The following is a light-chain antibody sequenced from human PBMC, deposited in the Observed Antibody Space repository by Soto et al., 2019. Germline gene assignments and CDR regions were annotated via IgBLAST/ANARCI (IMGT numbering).Light chain of an antibody. Sequence: QSVLTQPPSASGSPGQSVTISCTGTSSDVGGYNFVSWYQHFPGKAPKLIIYEVTKRPSGVPDRFSGSKSGNTASLTVSGLQTDDEADYYCSSNGGSNNFVFGTGTKLTVL. J-gene: IGLJ1*01. CDR1: SSDVGGYNF. V-gene: IGLV2-8*01. CDR3: SSNGGSNNFV. CDR2: EVT.